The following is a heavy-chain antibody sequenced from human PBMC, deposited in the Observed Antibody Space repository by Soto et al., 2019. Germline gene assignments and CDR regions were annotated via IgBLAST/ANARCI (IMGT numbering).Heavy chain of an antibody. J-gene: IGHJ6*02. CDR1: GDTFKKFA. D-gene: IGHD2-2*01. CDR3: ARGVVPAAGAAPHYFHYGVDV. Sequence: QVQLVQSGPEVKKPWSSVKVSCKTSGDTFKKFAISWVRQAPGQGPEWMGGIIPMFGTTKYTQKFQGRVTVTADKSKGTAYMELTSLTSEDTATYFCARGVVPAAGAAPHYFHYGVDVWGQGTTVTVSS. CDR2: IIPMFGTT. V-gene: IGHV1-69*06.